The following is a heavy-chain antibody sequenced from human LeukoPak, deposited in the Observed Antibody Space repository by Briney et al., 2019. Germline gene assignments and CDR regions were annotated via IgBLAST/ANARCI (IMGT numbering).Heavy chain of an antibody. Sequence: PSETLSLTCAVYGGSFSDYYWSWIRQPPGKGLEWIGSIYYSGSTYYNPSLKSRVTISVDTSKNQFSLKLSSVTAADTAVYYCARHLGYYYGMDVWGQGTTVTVSS. CDR2: IYYSGST. V-gene: IGHV4-34*01. CDR3: ARHLGYYYGMDV. J-gene: IGHJ6*02. CDR1: GGSFSDYY.